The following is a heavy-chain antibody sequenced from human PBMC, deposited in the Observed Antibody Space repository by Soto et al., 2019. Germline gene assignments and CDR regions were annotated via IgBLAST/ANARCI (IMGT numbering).Heavy chain of an antibody. V-gene: IGHV4-59*08. D-gene: IGHD3-10*01. CDR2: IYYMGTT. CDR1: GGSINEYY. Sequence: QVQLQESGPGLVKPSETLSLTCTVSGGSINEYYWSWIRQPPGKGLEWLGFIYYMGTTKYNPTLASRVTMSVDTSKNQFFLTPPAVSPADTAVYSCAGHRGFGDLFHFDVWGKATTVTVSS. CDR3: AGHRGFGDLFHFDV. J-gene: IGHJ6*04.